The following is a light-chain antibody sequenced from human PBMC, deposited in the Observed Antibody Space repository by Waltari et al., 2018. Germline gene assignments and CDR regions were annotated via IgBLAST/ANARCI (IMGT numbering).Light chain of an antibody. Sequence: DIQMTQSPSSLSASVGDTVTITCRASQGIVNWLDWYQQKPGKAPKLLIYKASNLQGGVPSRFSGSGSGTEFTLTISSLQAEDSASYYCLQYNNSPHIFGQGTKLEIK. CDR2: KAS. V-gene: IGKV1-12*01. J-gene: IGKJ2*01. CDR1: QGIVNW. CDR3: LQYNNSPHI.